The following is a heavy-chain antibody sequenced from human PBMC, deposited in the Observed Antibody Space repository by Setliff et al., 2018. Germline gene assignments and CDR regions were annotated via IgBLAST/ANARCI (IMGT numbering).Heavy chain of an antibody. CDR3: ARDIDTTSHYGMFDY. Sequence: PGGSLRLSCAASGFISRNYGIHWVRQTPGKGLEWVAVMWSDGTKKYYADSVKGRFTVSRDISRNTVFLDMNSLRAEDTAVYHCARDIDTTSHYGMFDYWGQGALVTVSS. D-gene: IGHD3-9*01. J-gene: IGHJ4*02. CDR2: MWSDGTKK. CDR1: GFISRNYG. V-gene: IGHV3-33*01.